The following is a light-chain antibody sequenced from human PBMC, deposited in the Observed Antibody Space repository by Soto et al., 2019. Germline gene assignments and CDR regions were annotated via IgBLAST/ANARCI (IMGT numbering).Light chain of an antibody. Sequence: EFVLTQSPATLSLSPGERATLSCRASQSVSSSYLAWYQQKPGQAPRLLIYGASSRATGIPDRFRGSGSGTDFTLTISRLEPEDLAVYYCQQYGNSPRTFGQGTKVDIK. CDR1: QSVSSSY. J-gene: IGKJ1*01. CDR3: QQYGNSPRT. V-gene: IGKV3-20*01. CDR2: GAS.